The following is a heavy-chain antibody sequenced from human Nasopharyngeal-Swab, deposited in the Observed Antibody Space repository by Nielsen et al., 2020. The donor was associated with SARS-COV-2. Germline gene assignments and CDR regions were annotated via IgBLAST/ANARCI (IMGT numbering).Heavy chain of an antibody. CDR3: ARVGINSYGFYYYYYGMDV. CDR1: GFTFSSYA. Sequence: GESLKISCAASGFTFSSYAMSWVRQAPGKGLEWVSAISGSGGSTYYADSVKGRFTISRDNAKNSLYLQMNSLRAKDTAVYYCARVGINSYGFYYYYYGMDVWGQGTTVTVSS. CDR2: ISGSGGST. D-gene: IGHD5-18*01. J-gene: IGHJ6*02. V-gene: IGHV3-23*01.